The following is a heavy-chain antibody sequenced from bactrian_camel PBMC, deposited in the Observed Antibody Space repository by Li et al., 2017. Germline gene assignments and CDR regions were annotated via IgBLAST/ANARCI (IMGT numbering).Heavy chain of an antibody. V-gene: IGHV3S28*01. J-gene: IGHJ4*01. D-gene: IGHD1*01. CDR3: AAAARSNGRPCSITWRPRL. CDR2: IDTGDGST. Sequence: QLVESGGGSALAGGYVRLSCAASGYTFNTYSWFRQAPGKEREGVAAIDTGDGSTYYLNSVEGRFTISRDNAKNTLYLQMNSLKPEDTAIYYCAAAARSNGRPCSITWRPRLWAQGTQVTVS. CDR1: GYTFNTY.